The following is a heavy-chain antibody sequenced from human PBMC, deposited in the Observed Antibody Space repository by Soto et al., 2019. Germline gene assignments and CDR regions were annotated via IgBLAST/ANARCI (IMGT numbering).Heavy chain of an antibody. CDR2: IIPIFGTA. D-gene: IGHD4-17*01. CDR1: GGTFSSYA. J-gene: IGHJ4*02. V-gene: IGHV1-69*13. CDR3: ATDRYGDYVLGY. Sequence: SVKVSCKASGGTFSSYAISWVRQAPGQGLEWMGGIIPIFGTANYAQKFQGRVTITADESTSTAYMELSSLRSEDTAVYYCATDRYGDYVLGYWGQGTLVTVSS.